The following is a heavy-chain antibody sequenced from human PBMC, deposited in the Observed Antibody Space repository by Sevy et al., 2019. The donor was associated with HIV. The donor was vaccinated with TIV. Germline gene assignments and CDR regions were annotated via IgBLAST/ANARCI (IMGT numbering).Heavy chain of an antibody. CDR2: ISSSSRTI. V-gene: IGHV3-48*02. J-gene: IGHJ4*02. CDR3: ARDVDTPFVRSFDS. D-gene: IGHD5-18*01. CDR1: GLTFSSDS. Sequence: GGSLRLSCVVSGLTFSSDSMNWVRQAPGKGLEWLAYISSSSRTIYYADSVEGRFTISGDNDKKSVFLQMNNLRDEDSATYYCARDVDTPFVRSFDSWGQGTLVTVSS.